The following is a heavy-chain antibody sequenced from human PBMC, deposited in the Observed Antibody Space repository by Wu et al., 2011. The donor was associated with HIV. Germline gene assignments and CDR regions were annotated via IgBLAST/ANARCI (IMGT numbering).Heavy chain of an antibody. Sequence: FTSYGISWVRQAPGQGLEWMGWITASNGDTNYAQKLQGRVTMTTDTSTSTAYMELRSLRSDDTAMYYCARGANYGDYVNNWFDPWGRGNPGHRLL. CDR3: ARGANYGDYVNNWFDP. CDR2: ITASNGDT. D-gene: IGHD4-17*01. J-gene: IGHJ5*02. V-gene: IGHV1-18*01. CDR1: FTSYG.